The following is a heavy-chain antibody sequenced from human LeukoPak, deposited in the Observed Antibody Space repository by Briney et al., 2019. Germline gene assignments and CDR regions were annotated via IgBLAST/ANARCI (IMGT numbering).Heavy chain of an antibody. CDR1: GGSISSSSYY. D-gene: IGHD3-10*01. Sequence: SETLSLTCTVSGGSISSSSYYWGWIRQPPGKGLEWIGSIYYSGSTYYNPSLKSRVTISVDTSKNQFSLKLSSVTAADTAVYYCARVQRHGYYGSGSYLYWGQGTLVTVSS. CDR2: IYYSGST. J-gene: IGHJ4*02. CDR3: ARVQRHGYYGSGSYLY. V-gene: IGHV4-39*07.